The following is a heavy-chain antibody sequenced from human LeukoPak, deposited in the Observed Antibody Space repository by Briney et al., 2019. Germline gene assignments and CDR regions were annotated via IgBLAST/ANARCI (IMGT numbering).Heavy chain of an antibody. D-gene: IGHD4-11*01. CDR3: AKDSYSSEAYYYYGMDV. J-gene: IGHJ6*02. CDR2: IWYDGSNK. CDR1: GFTFSSYG. V-gene: IGHV3-33*06. Sequence: GRSLRLSCAASGFTFSSYGMHWVRQAPGKGLEWVAVIWYDGSNKYYADSVKGRFTISRDDSKNTLYLQMNSLRAEDTAVYYCAKDSYSSEAYYYYGMDVWGQGTTVTVSS.